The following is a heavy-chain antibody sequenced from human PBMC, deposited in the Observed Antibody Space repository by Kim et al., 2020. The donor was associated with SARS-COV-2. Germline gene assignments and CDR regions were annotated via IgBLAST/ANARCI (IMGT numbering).Heavy chain of an antibody. CDR3: ARARGAAAGTYDY. J-gene: IGHJ4*02. V-gene: IGHV1-8*01. D-gene: IGHD6-13*01. Sequence: AQKVQGRVTMTRNTSISTAYMELSSLRSEDTAVYYCARARGAAAGTYDYWGQGTLVTVSS.